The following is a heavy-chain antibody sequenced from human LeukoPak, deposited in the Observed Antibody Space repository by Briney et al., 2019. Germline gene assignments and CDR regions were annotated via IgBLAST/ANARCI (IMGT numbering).Heavy chain of an antibody. V-gene: IGHV4-34*01. CDR2: INHSGST. CDR1: GGSFSGYY. CDR3: ARDRYDYVWGSYRLSLDY. D-gene: IGHD3-16*02. Sequence: PSETLSLTCAVYGGSFSGYYWSWIRQPPGKGLDWVGEINHSGSTNYNPSLKSRVTISVDTSKNQFSLKLSSVTAADTAVYYCARDRYDYVWGSYRLSLDYWGQGTLVTVSS. J-gene: IGHJ4*02.